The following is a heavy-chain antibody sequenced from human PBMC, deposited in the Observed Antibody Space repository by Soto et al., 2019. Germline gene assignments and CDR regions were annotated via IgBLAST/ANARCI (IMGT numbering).Heavy chain of an antibody. D-gene: IGHD3-22*01. J-gene: IGHJ3*02. CDR1: GFTFSSYT. V-gene: IGHV3-23*01. Sequence: GGSLRLSCAASGFTFSSYTMSWVRQDPGKGLEWVSAISGSGGSTYYADSVKGRFTISRDNSKNTLYLQMNSLRAEDTAVYYCAKFFGNYYDSSGYYSAFGAFDIWGQGTMVTVSS. CDR2: ISGSGGST. CDR3: AKFFGNYYDSSGYYSAFGAFDI.